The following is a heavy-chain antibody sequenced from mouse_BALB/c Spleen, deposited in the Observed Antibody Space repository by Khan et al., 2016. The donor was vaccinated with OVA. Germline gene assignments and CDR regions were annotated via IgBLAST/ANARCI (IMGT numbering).Heavy chain of an antibody. CDR2: IYPGTDNT. J-gene: IGHJ2*01. Sequence: VQLQESGAELVRPSASVKLSCKTSGYIFTSYWIHWVKQRSGQGLEWIARIYPGTDNTYYTEKFKEKAILTADKSSSTVYMQLSSLTSEDSDVFCGAREESVEHFDHWGQGTILTVSA. V-gene: IGHV1S132*01. CDR3: AREESVEHFDH. CDR1: GYIFTSYW. D-gene: IGHD6-2*01.